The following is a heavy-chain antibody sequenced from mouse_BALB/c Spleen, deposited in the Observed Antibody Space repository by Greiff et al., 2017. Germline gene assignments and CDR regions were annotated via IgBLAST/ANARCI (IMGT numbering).Heavy chain of an antibody. CDR1: GFTFSSYT. CDR3: ARRGYDGYYGDYFDY. Sequence: EVKVEESGGGLVQPGGSLKLSCAASGFTFSSYTMSWVRQTPEKRLEWVAYISNGGGSTYYPDTVKGRFTISRDNAKNTLYLQMSSLKSEDTAMYYCARRGYDGYYGDYFDYWGQGTTLTVSS. J-gene: IGHJ2*01. V-gene: IGHV5-12-2*01. CDR2: ISNGGGST. D-gene: IGHD2-3*01.